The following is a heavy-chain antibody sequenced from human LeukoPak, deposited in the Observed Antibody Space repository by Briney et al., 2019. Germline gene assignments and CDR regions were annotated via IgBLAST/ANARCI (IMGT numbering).Heavy chain of an antibody. V-gene: IGHV4-4*09. D-gene: IGHD3-16*01. CDR3: ARQPGTGGINL. J-gene: IGHJ4*02. CDR1: GGSISSYI. Sequence: SETLSLTCSVSGGSISSYIWSWIRQPPGKGLEWIGYIYTSGSTDYNPSLKSRVTISVDRFKNQFSLKLNSVTAADTAFYYCARQPGTGGINLWGQGTLVTVSS. CDR2: IYTSGST.